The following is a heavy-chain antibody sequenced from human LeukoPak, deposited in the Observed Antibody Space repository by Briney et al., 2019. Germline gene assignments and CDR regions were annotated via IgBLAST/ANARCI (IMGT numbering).Heavy chain of an antibody. J-gene: IGHJ4*02. D-gene: IGHD5-24*01. Sequence: GGSLRLSCAASGFTFSSYAMHWVRQAPGKGLEWVAVISYDGSNKYNADSVKGRFTISRDNSKNTLYLQMNSLRPEDTAVYYCAREGDGYIFDYWGQGTLVTVSS. V-gene: IGHV3-30-3*01. CDR3: AREGDGYIFDY. CDR1: GFTFSSYA. CDR2: ISYDGSNK.